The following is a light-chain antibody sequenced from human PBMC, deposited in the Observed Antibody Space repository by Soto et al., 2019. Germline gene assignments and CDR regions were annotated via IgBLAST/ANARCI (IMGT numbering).Light chain of an antibody. CDR3: AAWDDSLNGHV. Sequence: QSALTQPHSTSGTPGQRVTISCSGSSSKNGTNSVHWFQQLPGTAPKLLNSNTKQRPSGGPERFSGSKSGTSASLAISGLQSEDEADYYCAAWDDSLNGHVFGTGTKVTVL. J-gene: IGLJ1*01. V-gene: IGLV1-44*01. CDR1: SSKNGTNS. CDR2: NTK.